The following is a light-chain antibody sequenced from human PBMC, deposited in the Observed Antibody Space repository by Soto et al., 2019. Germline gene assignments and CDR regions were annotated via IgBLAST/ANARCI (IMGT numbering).Light chain of an antibody. J-gene: IGLJ2*01. CDR1: SSDVGGYNY. CDR2: EVN. V-gene: IGLV2-8*01. CDR3: SSHVGSNLVV. Sequence: QSALTQPPSASGSPGQSVTISCTGTSSDVGGYNYVSWYQQHPGKAPKLMIYEVNKRPSGVPDRYSGSKSGNTASLTVSGLQAEDEADYYCSSHVGSNLVVFGGGTKLTVL.